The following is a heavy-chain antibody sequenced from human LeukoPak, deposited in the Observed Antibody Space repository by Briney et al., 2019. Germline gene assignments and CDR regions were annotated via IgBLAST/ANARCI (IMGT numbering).Heavy chain of an antibody. D-gene: IGHD2-2*01. CDR3: ARDSLEVPGDFDY. J-gene: IGHJ4*02. Sequence: GGSLRLSCAASGFTFSSYSMNWVRQAPGKGLVWVSHITSDGSRTGYAESVTGRFTISRDNAKNKVYLQMNSLRAEDTAVYYCARDSLEVPGDFDYWGQGTLVTVSS. CDR1: GFTFSSYS. CDR2: ITSDGSRT. V-gene: IGHV3-74*01.